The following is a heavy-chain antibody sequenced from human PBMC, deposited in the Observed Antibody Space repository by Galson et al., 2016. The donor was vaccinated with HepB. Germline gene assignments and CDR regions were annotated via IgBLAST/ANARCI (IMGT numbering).Heavy chain of an antibody. CDR3: ARNRGYSGYDAFDI. J-gene: IGHJ3*02. D-gene: IGHD5-12*01. Sequence: SLRLSCAASGFTFSDYYMSWIRQAPGKGLEWVSYISISSSYTNYADSVKGRFTISRGNAKNSVYLQMNSLRAEDTAVYYCARNRGYSGYDAFDIWGQGTMVTVSS. CDR1: GFTFSDYY. CDR2: ISISSSYT. V-gene: IGHV3-11*03.